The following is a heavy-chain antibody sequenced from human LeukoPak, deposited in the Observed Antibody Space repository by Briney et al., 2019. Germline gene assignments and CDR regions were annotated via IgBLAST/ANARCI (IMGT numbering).Heavy chain of an antibody. CDR2: IYYSGST. Sequence: PSETLSLTCTVSGGSISSSSYYWGWIRQPPGKGLEWIGSIYYSGSTYYNPSLKSRVTISVDTSKNQFSLKLSSVTAADTAVYYCQVVITSIGYWGQGTLVTVSS. D-gene: IGHD3-22*01. CDR1: GGSISSSSYY. CDR3: QVVITSIGY. V-gene: IGHV4-39*01. J-gene: IGHJ4*02.